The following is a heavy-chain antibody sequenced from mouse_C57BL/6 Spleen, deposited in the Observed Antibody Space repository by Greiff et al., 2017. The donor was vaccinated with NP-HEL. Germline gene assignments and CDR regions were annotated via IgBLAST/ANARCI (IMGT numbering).Heavy chain of an antibody. J-gene: IGHJ4*01. CDR3: ARGDYSKYYYAMDY. CDR2: IDPSDSYT. CDR1: GYTFTSYW. V-gene: IGHV1-50*01. Sequence: VQLQQPGAELVKPGASVKLSCKASGYTFTSYWMQWVKQRPGQGLEWIGEIDPSDSYTNYNQKFKGKATLTVDTSSSTAYMQLSSLTSEDSAVYYCARGDYSKYYYAMDYWGQGTSVTVSS. D-gene: IGHD2-5*01.